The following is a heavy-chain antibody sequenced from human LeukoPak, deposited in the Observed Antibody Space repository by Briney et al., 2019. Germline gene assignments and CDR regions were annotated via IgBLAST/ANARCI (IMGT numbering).Heavy chain of an antibody. CDR1: GGSISTSDPF. J-gene: IGHJ4*02. Sequence: PSETLSLTCTVSGGSISTSDPFWDWMRQPPGKGPEWIGSIYYSGSTFYNPSLKSRVALSVDTSKNQFSLRLNSVTAADTAVYYCARNRGSNFDWSDYWGQGILVTVSS. CDR3: ARNRGSNFDWSDY. D-gene: IGHD3-9*01. V-gene: IGHV4-39*01. CDR2: IYYSGST.